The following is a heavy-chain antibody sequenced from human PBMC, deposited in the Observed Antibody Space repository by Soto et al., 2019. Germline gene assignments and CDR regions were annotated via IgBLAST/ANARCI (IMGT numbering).Heavy chain of an antibody. Sequence: QVQLQQSGAEVKKPGSSVKVSCKASGGTFSNSAISWVRQAPGQGLEWMGGIMPIFRTPDYAQKFQGRLTVTADESMSTAYLELSGLGSDDTAVYYCARDKGRLQVGGNSYYILDVWGQGTTVTVSS. D-gene: IGHD6-25*01. V-gene: IGHV1-69*12. J-gene: IGHJ6*02. CDR1: GGTFSNSA. CDR3: ARDKGRLQVGGNSYYILDV. CDR2: IMPIFRTP.